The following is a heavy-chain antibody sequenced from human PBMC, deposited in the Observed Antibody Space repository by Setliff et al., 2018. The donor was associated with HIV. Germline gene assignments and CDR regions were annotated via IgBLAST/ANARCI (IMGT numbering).Heavy chain of an antibody. CDR1: AGSFSIFA. D-gene: IGHD1-26*01. Sequence: ASVKVSCKSSAGSFSIFAINWVRQAPGQGLEWMGGMMTIFSSTNYARKFQGRVTITTDESTGTAYMELSNLRSEDTAVYYCATEGAGGSYQRASALDVWGQGTMVTVSS. J-gene: IGHJ3*01. V-gene: IGHV1-69*05. CDR2: MMTIFSST. CDR3: ATEGAGGSYQRASALDV.